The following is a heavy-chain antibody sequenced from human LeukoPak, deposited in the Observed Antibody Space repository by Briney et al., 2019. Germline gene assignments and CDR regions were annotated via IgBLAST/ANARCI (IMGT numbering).Heavy chain of an antibody. Sequence: SETLSLTCTVSGGSISSSSYYWGWIRQPPGKGLEWIGSIYYSGSTYYNPSLKSRVTISVDTSMNQFSLKLSSVTAADTAVYYCARYYYDSSGYYLKHWGQGTLVTVSS. D-gene: IGHD3-22*01. CDR2: IYYSGST. V-gene: IGHV4-39*07. J-gene: IGHJ1*01. CDR1: GGSISSSSYY. CDR3: ARYYYDSSGYYLKH.